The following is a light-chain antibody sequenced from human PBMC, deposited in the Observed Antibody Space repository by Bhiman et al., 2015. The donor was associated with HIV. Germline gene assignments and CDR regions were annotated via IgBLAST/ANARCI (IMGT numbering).Light chain of an antibody. CDR2: DVT. Sequence: QSALTQSASVSGSPGQSITISCTGTSSDVGDYDYVSWYQHHPGKAPKLIIYDVTKRPSGVSNRFSGSKSGNTASLTISGLQAEDEADYYCSSYTSSSAYVFGTGTKVTVL. CDR3: SSYTSSSAYV. J-gene: IGLJ1*01. V-gene: IGLV2-14*03. CDR1: SSDVGDYDY.